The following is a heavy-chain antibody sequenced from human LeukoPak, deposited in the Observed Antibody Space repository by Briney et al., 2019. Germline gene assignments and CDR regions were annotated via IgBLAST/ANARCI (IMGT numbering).Heavy chain of an antibody. CDR1: RFSFSRYA. J-gene: IGHJ6*02. Sequence: GGSLRLSCAASRFSFSRYAMSWVRQAPGKGLEWVSAISGSGGSTYYVDSVKGRFTISRDNSKSTLYLQMNSLRAEDTAVYYCAKASYSTGWDYGMDVWGQGTTVTVSS. CDR2: ISGSGGST. CDR3: AKASYSTGWDYGMDV. V-gene: IGHV3-23*01. D-gene: IGHD6-19*01.